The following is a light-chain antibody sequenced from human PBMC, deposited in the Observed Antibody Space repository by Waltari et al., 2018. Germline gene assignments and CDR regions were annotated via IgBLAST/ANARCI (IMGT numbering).Light chain of an antibody. V-gene: IGKV1-39*01. Sequence: DIQMTQSPSSLSASVGDRVTLTCRASQSIRSYLNWYQQKPGKAPKLLIYAASSLQSGVPSRFSGSGSGTDFTLTISSLQPEDFATYYCQQSYSTLLTFGGGTKVEIK. CDR1: QSIRSY. CDR3: QQSYSTLLT. CDR2: AAS. J-gene: IGKJ4*01.